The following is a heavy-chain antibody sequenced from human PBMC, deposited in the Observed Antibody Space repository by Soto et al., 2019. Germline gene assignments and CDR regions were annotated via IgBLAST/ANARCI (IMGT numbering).Heavy chain of an antibody. D-gene: IGHD2-15*01. J-gene: IGHJ4*01. V-gene: IGHV4-59*01. CDR2: IFHSGNA. Sequence: PSETLSLTRTVSGGSMRNVYWSWIRQPPGKRLEWIGFIFHSGNAKYNPSLKSRVTISIDTSKSQFSLSLDSVTAADTAVYFCARAHAPTLPFDYWGLGTLVTVSS. CDR3: ARAHAPTLPFDY. CDR1: GGSMRNVY.